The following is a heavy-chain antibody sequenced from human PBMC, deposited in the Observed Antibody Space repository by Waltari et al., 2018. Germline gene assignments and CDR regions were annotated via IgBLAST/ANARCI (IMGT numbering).Heavy chain of an antibody. CDR3: ARGGIPVSGTEGSLDY. D-gene: IGHD6-19*01. V-gene: IGHV3-48*03. J-gene: IGHJ4*02. CDR2: ISGSGSII. Sequence: EVQLVESGGGLVQPGGSLRLSCAASGFTFSVYEMNWVRQAPGKGLEWVSYISGSGSIIDYADSVKGRFTISRDNAKNSLYLQMNNLRAEDTAVYYCARGGIPVSGTEGSLDYWGQGTLVTVSS. CDR1: GFTFSVYE.